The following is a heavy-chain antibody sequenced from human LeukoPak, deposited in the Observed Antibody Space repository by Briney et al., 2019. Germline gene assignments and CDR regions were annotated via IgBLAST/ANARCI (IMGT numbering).Heavy chain of an antibody. CDR3: ARAYSSSWYFNWFDP. D-gene: IGHD6-13*01. Sequence: PSETLSLTCTVSGGSISSYYWSWIRQPPGKGLEWIGSIYYSGSTYYNPSLKSRVTISVDTSKNQFSPKLSSVTAAGTAVYFCARAYSSSWYFNWFDPWGQGTLVTVSS. CDR2: IYYSGST. J-gene: IGHJ5*02. V-gene: IGHV4-59*08. CDR1: GGSISSYY.